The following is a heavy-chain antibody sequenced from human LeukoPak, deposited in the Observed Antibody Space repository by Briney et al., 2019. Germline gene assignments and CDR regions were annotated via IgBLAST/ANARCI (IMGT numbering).Heavy chain of an antibody. CDR2: INHSGST. D-gene: IGHD3-9*01. Sequence: PSETLSLTCAVYGGSFSGYYWSWIRQPPGKGLEWIGEINHSGSTNYNPSLKSRVTISVDTSKNQFSLKLSSVTAADTAVYYCTRGSLLRYFDWPIDYWGQGTLVTVSS. J-gene: IGHJ4*02. V-gene: IGHV4-34*01. CDR3: TRGSLLRYFDWPIDY. CDR1: GGSFSGYY.